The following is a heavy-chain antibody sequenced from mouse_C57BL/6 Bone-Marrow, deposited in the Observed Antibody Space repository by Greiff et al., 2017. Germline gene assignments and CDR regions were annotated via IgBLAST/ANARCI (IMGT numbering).Heavy chain of an antibody. V-gene: IGHV10-3*01. D-gene: IGHD3-1*01. CDR2: IRSKSSNYAT. Sequence: EVKLVESGGGLVQPKGSLKLSCAASGFTFNTYAMHWVRQAPGKGLEWVARIRSKSSNYATYYADAVKDRFTISRDDSQSMLHLQMNNLKTEDTAMYYCVRERGRGATRNWFAYWGQGTLVTVSA. J-gene: IGHJ3*01. CDR3: VRERGRGATRNWFAY. CDR1: GFTFNTYA.